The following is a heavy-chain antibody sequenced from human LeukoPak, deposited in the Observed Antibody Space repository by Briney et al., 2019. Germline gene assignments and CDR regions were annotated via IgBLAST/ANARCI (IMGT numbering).Heavy chain of an antibody. V-gene: IGHV3-48*03. CDR3: ARPGRAARGIYYYYYGMDV. J-gene: IGHJ6*04. CDR2: ISSSGSTI. CDR1: GFTFSSYE. D-gene: IGHD3-16*01. Sequence: PGRSLRLSCAASGFTFSSYEMNWVRQAPGKGLEWVSYISSSGSTIYYADSVKGRFTISRDNAKNSLYLQMNSLRAEDTAVYYCARPGRAARGIYYYYYGMDVWGKGTTVTVSS.